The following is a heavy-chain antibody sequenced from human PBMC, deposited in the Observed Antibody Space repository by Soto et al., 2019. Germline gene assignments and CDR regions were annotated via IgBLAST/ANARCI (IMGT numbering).Heavy chain of an antibody. J-gene: IGHJ3*02. Sequence: QLQLQQSGPGLVKPSQTLSLTCAISGDSVSSNTAAWNWIRQSPSRGPEWLGRTYYRSKWYYEYAVSVRSRITINPDTSKNQFSLQLNSVTPEDTAVYYCARGVFMAFDMWGQGTMVTVSS. CDR2: TYYRSKWYY. D-gene: IGHD3-16*01. V-gene: IGHV6-1*01. CDR1: GDSVSSNTAA. CDR3: ARGVFMAFDM.